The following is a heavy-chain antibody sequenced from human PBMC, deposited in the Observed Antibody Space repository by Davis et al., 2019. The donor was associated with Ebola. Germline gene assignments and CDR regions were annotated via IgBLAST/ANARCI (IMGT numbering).Heavy chain of an antibody. D-gene: IGHD3-10*01. Sequence: MPSETLSLTCTVSGGSISSYYWSWIRQPPGKGLEWIGEIYHSGESNYNPSLKSRVTISIDQSRNHFSLNLRSVTAADTAIYYCASNLGSGSYFTQWGQGILVTVSS. J-gene: IGHJ4*02. V-gene: IGHV4-59*12. CDR1: GGSISSYY. CDR2: IYHSGES. CDR3: ASNLGSGSYFTQ.